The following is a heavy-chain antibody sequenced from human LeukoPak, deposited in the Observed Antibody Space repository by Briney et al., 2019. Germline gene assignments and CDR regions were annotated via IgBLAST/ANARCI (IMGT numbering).Heavy chain of an antibody. CDR3: AIPYDSSGYYDFGY. J-gene: IGHJ4*02. V-gene: IGHV1-2*06. CDR2: INPNSGGT. CDR1: GYTFTGYY. Sequence: ASVKVSCKASGYTFTGYYMHWVRQAPGQGLEWMGRINPNSGGTNYAQEFQGRVTMTRDTSISTAYMELSRLRSDDTAVYYCAIPYDSSGYYDFGYWGQGTLVTVSS. D-gene: IGHD3-22*01.